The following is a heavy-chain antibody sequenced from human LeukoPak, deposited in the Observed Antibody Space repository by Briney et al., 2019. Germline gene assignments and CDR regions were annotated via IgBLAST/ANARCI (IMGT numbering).Heavy chain of an antibody. J-gene: IGHJ3*02. CDR1: GFTFSNFA. CDR3: AKDTTSSKKGALEI. D-gene: IGHD2-2*01. V-gene: IGHV3-23*01. CDR2: ISGTGRST. Sequence: PGGSLRLSCAASGFTFSNFAINWVRQAPGKGLAWVSGISGTGRSTYSADSVKGRFIISRDSSKNILYLQMNSLTAEDTAVYYCAKDTTSSKKGALEIWGQGTMVTVSS.